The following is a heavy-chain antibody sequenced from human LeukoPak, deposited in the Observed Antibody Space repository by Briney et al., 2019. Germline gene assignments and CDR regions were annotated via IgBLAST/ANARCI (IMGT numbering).Heavy chain of an antibody. D-gene: IGHD6-19*01. J-gene: IGHJ6*02. Sequence: GESLKISCKGSGYSFTSYWIGWVRQMPGKGLEWMGIIYPGDSDTRYSPSFQGQVTISADKSISTAYLQWSSLKASDTAMYYRARLGGYRDYYYYYGMDVWGQGTTVTVSS. CDR2: IYPGDSDT. CDR1: GYSFTSYW. CDR3: ARLGGYRDYYYYYGMDV. V-gene: IGHV5-51*01.